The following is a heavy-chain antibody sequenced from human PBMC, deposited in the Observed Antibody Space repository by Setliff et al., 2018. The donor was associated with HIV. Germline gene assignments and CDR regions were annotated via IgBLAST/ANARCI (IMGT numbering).Heavy chain of an antibody. J-gene: IGHJ4*02. CDR2: IYTSGST. D-gene: IGHD2-21*02. Sequence: PSETLSLTCTVSGGSISSYYRSWIRQPPGKGLEWIGYIYTSGSTNYNPSLKSRVTISLDTSKNQFSLKLTSVTAADTAVYYCARLSGDYYYFDYWGQGTLVTVSS. CDR3: ARLSGDYYYFDY. V-gene: IGHV4-4*09. CDR1: GGSISSYY.